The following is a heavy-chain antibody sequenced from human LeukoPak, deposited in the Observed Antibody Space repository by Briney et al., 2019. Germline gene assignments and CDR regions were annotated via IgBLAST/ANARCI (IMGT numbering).Heavy chain of an antibody. CDR2: INHSGST. CDR1: GGSFSGYY. CDR3: ARLKRLGELSLRFLHYYYYMDV. J-gene: IGHJ6*03. V-gene: IGHV4-34*01. Sequence: SETLSLTCAVYGGSFSGYYWSWIRQPPGKGLEWIGEINHSGSTNYNPSLKSRVTISVDTSKNQFSLKLSSVTAADTAVYYCARLKRLGELSLRFLHYYYYMDVWGKGTTVTISS. D-gene: IGHD3-16*02.